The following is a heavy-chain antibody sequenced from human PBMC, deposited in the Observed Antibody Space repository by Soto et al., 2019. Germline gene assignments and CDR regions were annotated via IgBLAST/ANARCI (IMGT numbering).Heavy chain of an antibody. D-gene: IGHD3-10*01. J-gene: IGHJ6*02. Sequence: PSETLSLTCAVYGGSFSGYYWSWIRQPPGKGLEWIGEINHSGSTNYNPSLKSRVTISVDTSKNQFSLKLSSVTAADTAVYYCARERITMVRGVITLPYGMDVWGQGTTVTVSS. CDR1: GGSFSGYY. CDR2: INHSGST. CDR3: ARERITMVRGVITLPYGMDV. V-gene: IGHV4-34*01.